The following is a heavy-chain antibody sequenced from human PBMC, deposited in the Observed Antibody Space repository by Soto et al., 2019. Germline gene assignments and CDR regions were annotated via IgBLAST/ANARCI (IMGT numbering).Heavy chain of an antibody. J-gene: IGHJ6*02. CDR1: GYTFTNYG. CDR3: ARDLRFLEWKRNYYSMDV. D-gene: IGHD3-3*01. CDR2: ISADNGNT. Sequence: GASVKVSCKASGYTFTNYGFTWVRQAPGQGLEWMGWISADNGNTNYAQTLQGRVTMTTDTSTSTAYMELRSLRSDDTAVYYCARDLRFLEWKRNYYSMDVWGQGTTVTVSS. V-gene: IGHV1-18*04.